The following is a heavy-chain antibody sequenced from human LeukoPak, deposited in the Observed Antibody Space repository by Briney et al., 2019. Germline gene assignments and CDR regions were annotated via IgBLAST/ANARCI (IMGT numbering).Heavy chain of an antibody. J-gene: IGHJ4*02. CDR2: IVVGSGNT. CDR1: GFTFTSSA. D-gene: IGHD2-15*01. Sequence: GASVKVSCKASGFTFTSSAMQWVRQARGRRLEWIGWIVVGSGNTNYAQKFQERVTITRDMSTSTAYMELSRLRSDDTAVYYCARDLSALGYCSGGSCYPQDYWGQGTLVTVSS. V-gene: IGHV1-58*02. CDR3: ARDLSALGYCSGGSCYPQDY.